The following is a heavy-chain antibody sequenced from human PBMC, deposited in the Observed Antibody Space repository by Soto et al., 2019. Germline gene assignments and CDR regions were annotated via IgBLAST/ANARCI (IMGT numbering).Heavy chain of an antibody. D-gene: IGHD3-3*01. CDR1: GCCLACSA. CDR3: ARENYKSGYPHNWFDP. Sequence: GASGKVCCEATGCCLACSAVQWVRQARGHRLEWIGWIVVGSGNTNYAQRFQDTVTITRDMSTNTAYMELSSLRSEDTAVYYCARENYKSGYPHNWFDPWGQGMPVTVSS. CDR2: IVVGSGNT. J-gene: IGHJ5*02. V-gene: IGHV1-58*01.